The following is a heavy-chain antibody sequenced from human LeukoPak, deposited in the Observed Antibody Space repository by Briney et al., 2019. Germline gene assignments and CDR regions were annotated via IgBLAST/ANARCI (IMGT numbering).Heavy chain of an antibody. Sequence: ASVKVSCKASGGTFSSYAISWVRQAPGQGLEWMGGIIPIFGTANYAQKFQGRVTITADKSTSTAYMELSSLRSEDTAVYYCARDPRYSSGWYDWFDPWGQGTLVTVSS. V-gene: IGHV1-69*06. CDR2: IIPIFGTA. D-gene: IGHD6-19*01. J-gene: IGHJ5*02. CDR3: ARDPRYSSGWYDWFDP. CDR1: GGTFSSYA.